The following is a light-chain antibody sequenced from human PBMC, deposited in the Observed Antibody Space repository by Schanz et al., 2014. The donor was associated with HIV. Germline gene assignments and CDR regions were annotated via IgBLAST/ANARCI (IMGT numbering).Light chain of an antibody. J-gene: IGKJ1*01. V-gene: IGKV1-8*01. CDR2: AAS. CDR1: HIISTY. Sequence: IQMTQSPSSVSASVGDRVSITCRASHIISTYLAWYQQKPGKAPNLLIFAASTLKRGVPSRFNGTGSGTDFPLTISCLHSEDFATYYCQQYYTSPPTFGQGTKVEV. CDR3: QQYYTSPPT.